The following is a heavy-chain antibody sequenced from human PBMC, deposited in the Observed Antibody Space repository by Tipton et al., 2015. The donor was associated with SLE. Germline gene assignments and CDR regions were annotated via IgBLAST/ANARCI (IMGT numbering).Heavy chain of an antibody. D-gene: IGHD3-9*01. Sequence: TLSLTCTVSGGSISSYYWSWIRQPAGKGLGWVGRIYTSGSTNYNPSPQSRVTMSVDTSKNQFPLKLSSVTAADTAVYYCARDGYDILTGHYYGMDVWGQGTTVTVSS. CDR3: ARDGYDILTGHYYGMDV. CDR1: GGSISSYY. V-gene: IGHV4-4*07. J-gene: IGHJ6*02. CDR2: IYTSGST.